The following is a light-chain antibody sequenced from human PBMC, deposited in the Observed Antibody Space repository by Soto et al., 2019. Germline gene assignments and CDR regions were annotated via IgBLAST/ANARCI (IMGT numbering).Light chain of an antibody. CDR1: QNIATW. CDR2: RAS. V-gene: IGKV1-5*03. J-gene: IGKJ4*01. CDR3: QQYSYYPLT. Sequence: DIQMTQSPSTLSASVGDRVTITCRASQNIATWLVWYQQKPGKAPNLLIYRASALKTGVPSRFSGSGSGTEFTLTISSLQPDDFGTYFCQQYSYYPLTFGGGTKVEIK.